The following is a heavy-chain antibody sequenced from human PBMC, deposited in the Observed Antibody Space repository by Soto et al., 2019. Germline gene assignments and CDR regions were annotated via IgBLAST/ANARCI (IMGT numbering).Heavy chain of an antibody. V-gene: IGHV3-23*01. D-gene: IGHD4-17*01. Sequence: GGSLRLSCAASGFTFSSYAMSWVRQAPGKGLEWVSAISGSGGSTYYADSVKGRFTISRDNSKNTLYLQMNSLRAEDTAVYYCAKRTVTTTFGLSYYYYYYMDVWGKGTTVTVSS. CDR1: GFTFSSYA. J-gene: IGHJ6*03. CDR3: AKRTVTTTFGLSYYYYYYMDV. CDR2: ISGSGGST.